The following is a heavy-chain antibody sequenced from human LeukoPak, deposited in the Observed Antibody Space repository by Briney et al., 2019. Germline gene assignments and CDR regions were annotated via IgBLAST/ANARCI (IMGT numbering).Heavy chain of an antibody. CDR1: GYTLKEYA. CDR2: ISWNRGTT. J-gene: IGHJ4*02. CDR3: ARDICPSYFGSFDY. V-gene: IGHV3-9*01. Sequence: SQRLFCTACGYTLKEYAMYCVRHAPGKGLEGVSGISWNRGTTDYADSVKGRFTISRDNPKNTLYLQMNSLRAEDTAVYYCARDICPSYFGSFDYWGQGTLVTVSS. D-gene: IGHD1-26*01.